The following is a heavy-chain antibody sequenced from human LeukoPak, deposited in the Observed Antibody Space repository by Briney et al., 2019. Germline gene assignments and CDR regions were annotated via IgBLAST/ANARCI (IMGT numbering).Heavy chain of an antibody. V-gene: IGHV5-51*01. D-gene: IGHD6-19*01. J-gene: IGHJ3*02. Sequence: GESLKISSKGSGYSFTTYWIGWVRQVPGKGLEWMGIINPGDSETRYSPSFQGQVTISADQSISTAHLQWSSLKASDTAMYYCARPRQWHRNDAFDIWGQGTMVTVSS. CDR1: GYSFTTYW. CDR2: INPGDSET. CDR3: ARPRQWHRNDAFDI.